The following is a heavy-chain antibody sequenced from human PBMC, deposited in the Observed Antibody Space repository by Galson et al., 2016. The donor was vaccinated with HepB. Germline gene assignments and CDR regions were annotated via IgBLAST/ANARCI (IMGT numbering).Heavy chain of an antibody. CDR3: AKIPGGDWVFDY. V-gene: IGHV3-7*03. J-gene: IGHJ4*02. CDR1: GFTFSSNW. D-gene: IGHD2-21*02. CDR2: IKPDGSGK. Sequence: SLRLSCAASGFTFSSNWMSWVRQSPGKGLEWVSNIKPDGSGKYYADSVKGRFTISRDNARNSLYLQMSSLRAEDTAIYYCAKIPGGDWVFDYWGQGTLVTVSS.